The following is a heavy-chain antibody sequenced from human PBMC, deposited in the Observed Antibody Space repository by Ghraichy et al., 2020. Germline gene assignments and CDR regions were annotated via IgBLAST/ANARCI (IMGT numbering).Heavy chain of an antibody. CDR3: ARHSAHLGYCTNGVCYTGWFDP. CDR2: IYYSGST. J-gene: IGHJ5*02. Sequence: SQTLSLTCTVSGGSISSSSYYWGWIRQPPGKGLEWIGSIYYSGSTYYNPSLKSRVTISVDTSKNQFSLKLSSVTAAETAVYYCARHSAHLGYCTNGVCYTGWFDPWGQGTLVTVSS. D-gene: IGHD2-8*01. V-gene: IGHV4-39*01. CDR1: GGSISSSSYY.